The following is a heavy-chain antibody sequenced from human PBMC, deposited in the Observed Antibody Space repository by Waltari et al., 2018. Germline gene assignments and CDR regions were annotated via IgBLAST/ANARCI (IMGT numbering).Heavy chain of an antibody. D-gene: IGHD6-13*01. CDR1: GGSISSSSYY. V-gene: IGHV4-39*02. Sequence: QLQLQESGPGLVKPSETLSLTCTVSGGSISSSSYYWGWIRQPPGKGLEWLGSIYYSGSTDYNPSLKSRVTIDVDTSKNQFSLKLSSVTAADTAVYYCAREENSSSGNNNWFDPWGQGTLVTVSS. CDR3: AREENSSSGNNNWFDP. CDR2: IYYSGST. J-gene: IGHJ5*02.